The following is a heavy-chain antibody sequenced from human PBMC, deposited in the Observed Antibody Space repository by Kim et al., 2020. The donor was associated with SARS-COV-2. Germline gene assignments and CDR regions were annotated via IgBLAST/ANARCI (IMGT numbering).Heavy chain of an antibody. CDR1: GFTFSSYG. CDR3: ANLGVSYFDY. J-gene: IGHJ4*02. CDR2: ISYDGSNK. V-gene: IGHV3-30*18. Sequence: GGSLRLSCAASGFTFSSYGMHWVRQAPGKGLEWMAVISYDGSNKYYADSVKGRFTISRDNSKNTLYLQMNSLRAEDTAVYYCANLGVSYFDYWGQGTLVT. D-gene: IGHD3-3*01.